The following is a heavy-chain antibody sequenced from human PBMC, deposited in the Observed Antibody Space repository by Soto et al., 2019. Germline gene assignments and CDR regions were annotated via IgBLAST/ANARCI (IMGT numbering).Heavy chain of an antibody. J-gene: IGHJ6*03. CDR2: MNPNSGNT. CDR1: GYTFTSYD. V-gene: IGHV1-8*01. D-gene: IGHD1-1*01. CDR3: ARMLEPYQYYYYYYMDV. Sequence: ASVKVSCKASGYTFTSYDINWVRQATGQGFEWMGWMNPNSGNTGYAQKFQGRVTMTRNTSISTAYMELSSLRSEDTAVYYCARMLEPYQYYYYYYMDVWGKGTTVTVSS.